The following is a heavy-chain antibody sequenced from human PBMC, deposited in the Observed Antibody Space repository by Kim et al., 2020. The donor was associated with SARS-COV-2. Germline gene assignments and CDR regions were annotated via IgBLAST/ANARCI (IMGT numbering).Heavy chain of an antibody. V-gene: IGHV1-2*02. D-gene: IGHD3-9*01. J-gene: IGHJ4*02. Sequence: ASVKVSCKASGYTFTGYYMHWVRQAPGQGLEGMGWINPNSGGTNYTQKFQGRVTMTRDTSISTAYMELSRLRSDDTAVYYWARSHYYDNSYYFDYWGQGTLVTVSS. CDR2: INPNSGGT. CDR3: ARSHYYDNSYYFDY. CDR1: GYTFTGYY.